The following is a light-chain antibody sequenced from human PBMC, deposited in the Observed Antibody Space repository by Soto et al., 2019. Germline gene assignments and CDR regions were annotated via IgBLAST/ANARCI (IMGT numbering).Light chain of an antibody. CDR1: SSDVGGYKH. CDR3: SSYSSGSTFYV. CDR2: EVS. V-gene: IGLV2-14*01. J-gene: IGLJ1*01. Sequence: QSALTQPASVSGSPGQAITIPCTGTSSDVGGYKHVSWYQQHPGKAPKLMIYEVSDRPSGVSNRFSGSKSGNTASLTISGLQAEDEADYFCSSYSSGSTFYVFGTGTKLTVL.